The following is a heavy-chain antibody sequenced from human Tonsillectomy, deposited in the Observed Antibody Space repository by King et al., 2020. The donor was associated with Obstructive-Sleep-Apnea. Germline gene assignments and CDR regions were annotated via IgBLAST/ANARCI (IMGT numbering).Heavy chain of an antibody. CDR3: AKDMGGGPAANFDY. J-gene: IGHJ4*02. Sequence: VQLVESGGGLVQPGGSLRLSCAASGFTFSKFAMSWVRQAPGRGLEWVSAISDSTVGTGSYYADPGKGRFTLSRDNSKNTLYLHMNSLRADDTALYYCAKDMGGGPAANFDYWGQGTLVTVPS. CDR1: GFTFSKFA. D-gene: IGHD2-2*01. CDR2: ISDSTVGTGS. V-gene: IGHV3-23*04.